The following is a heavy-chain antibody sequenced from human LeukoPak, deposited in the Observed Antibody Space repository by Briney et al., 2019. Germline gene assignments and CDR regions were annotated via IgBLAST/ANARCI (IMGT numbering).Heavy chain of an antibody. CDR1: GFTFSSYE. Sequence: GGSLRLSCAASGFTFSSYEMTWVRQAPGKGLEWISYISSSGSAIYYADSVKGRFTISRDNAKNSLYLQMNSLRAEDTALYYCARDYNFDYWGQGTLVTVSS. V-gene: IGHV3-48*03. J-gene: IGHJ4*02. CDR3: ARDYNFDY. CDR2: ISSSGSAI.